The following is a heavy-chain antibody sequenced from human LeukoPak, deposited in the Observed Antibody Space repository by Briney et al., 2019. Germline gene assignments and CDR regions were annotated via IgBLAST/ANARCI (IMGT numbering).Heavy chain of an antibody. V-gene: IGHV1-18*01. J-gene: IGHJ4*02. CDR1: GGTFSSYA. CDR2: ISAYNGNT. D-gene: IGHD2-21*02. CDR3: ARDVVVTAITGPFDY. Sequence: ASVKVSCKASGGTFSSYAISWVRQAPGQGLEWMGWISAYNGNTNYAQKLQGRVTMTTDTSTSTAYMELRSLRSDDTAVYYCARDVVVTAITGPFDYWGQGTLVTVSS.